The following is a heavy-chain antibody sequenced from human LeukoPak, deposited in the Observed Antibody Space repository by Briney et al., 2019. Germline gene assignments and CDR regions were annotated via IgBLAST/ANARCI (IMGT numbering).Heavy chain of an antibody. Sequence: TSETLCLTCTVSGGSISSFYWSWIRQPPGKGLEWIGYIYYSGSTNYNPSLKSRVTISVDTSKNQFSLKLSSVTAADTAVYYCARAHDSSGYYQGAFDIWGQGTKVTVSS. CDR1: GGSISSFY. D-gene: IGHD3-22*01. V-gene: IGHV4-59*08. J-gene: IGHJ3*02. CDR3: ARAHDSSGYYQGAFDI. CDR2: IYYSGST.